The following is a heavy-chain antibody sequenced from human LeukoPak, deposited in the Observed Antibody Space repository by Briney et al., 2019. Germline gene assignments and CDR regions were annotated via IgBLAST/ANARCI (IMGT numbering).Heavy chain of an antibody. V-gene: IGHV1-2*02. D-gene: IGHD3-9*01. CDR2: INPNSGGT. CDR1: GYTFTGYY. CDR3: AEQAGENYDILTGYYRYGLDP. Sequence: ASVKVSCKASGYTFTGYYMHWVRQAPGQGLEWMGWINPNSGGTNYAQKFQGRVTMTRDTSISTAYMELSRLRSDDTAVYYCAEQAGENYDILTGYYRYGLDPWGQGTLVTVSS. J-gene: IGHJ5*02.